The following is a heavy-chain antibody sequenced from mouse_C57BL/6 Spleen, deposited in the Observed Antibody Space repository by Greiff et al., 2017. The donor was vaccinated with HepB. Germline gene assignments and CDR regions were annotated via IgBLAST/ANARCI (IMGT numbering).Heavy chain of an antibody. Sequence: VQLQQSGAELVRPGASVTLSCKASGYTFTDYEMHWVKQTPVHGLEWIGAIDPETGGTAYNQKFKGKAILTADKSSSTAYMELLSLTSEDSAVYYCTREGSSFDYWGQGTTLTVSS. J-gene: IGHJ2*01. CDR3: TREGSSFDY. D-gene: IGHD1-1*01. V-gene: IGHV1-15*01. CDR2: IDPETGGT. CDR1: GYTFTDYE.